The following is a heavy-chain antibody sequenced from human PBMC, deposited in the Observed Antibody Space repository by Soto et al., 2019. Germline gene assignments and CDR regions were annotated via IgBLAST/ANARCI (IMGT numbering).Heavy chain of an antibody. D-gene: IGHD6-19*01. CDR2: INHSGST. CDR3: ATRHSEQWLVENWFDP. CDR1: GGSFSGYY. V-gene: IGHV4-34*01. Sequence: QVQLQQWGAGLLKPSETLSLTCAVYGGSFSGYYWSWIRQPPGKGLEWIGEINHSGSTNYNPSLKSRVTISVDTSKNQFSLKLSSVTAADTAVYYCATRHSEQWLVENWFDPWGQGTLVTVSS. J-gene: IGHJ5*02.